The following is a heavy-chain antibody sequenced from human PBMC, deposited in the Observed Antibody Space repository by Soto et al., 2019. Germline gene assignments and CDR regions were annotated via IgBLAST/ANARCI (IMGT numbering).Heavy chain of an antibody. CDR1: GYTFTSYD. V-gene: IGHV1-8*01. CDR2: MNPNSGNT. D-gene: IGHD3-3*01. Sequence: ASVKVSCKASGYTFTSYDINWVRQATGQGLEWMGWMNPNSGNTGYAQKFQGRVTMTRNTSISTAYMELSSLRSEDTAVYYCARSYYDFWSGYYYFDYWGQGTLVTVSS. CDR3: ARSYYDFWSGYYYFDY. J-gene: IGHJ4*02.